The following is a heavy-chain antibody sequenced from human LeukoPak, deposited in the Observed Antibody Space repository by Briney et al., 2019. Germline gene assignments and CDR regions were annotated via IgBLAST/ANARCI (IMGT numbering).Heavy chain of an antibody. CDR3: ARTVIPLSGGDAFDI. V-gene: IGHV1-2*02. CDR2: INPNSGGT. J-gene: IGHJ3*02. Sequence: ASVKVSCKSSGYTFTVYYMHWVRQAPGQGLEWMGWINPNSGGTNYAQKFQGRVTMTRDTSISTAYMELSRLRSDDTAVYYCARTVIPLSGGDAFDIWGQGTMVTVSS. D-gene: IGHD2-15*01. CDR1: GYTFTVYY.